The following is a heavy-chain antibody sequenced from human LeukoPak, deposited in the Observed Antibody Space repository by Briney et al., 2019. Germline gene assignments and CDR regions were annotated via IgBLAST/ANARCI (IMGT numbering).Heavy chain of an antibody. CDR1: GFTFSGYT. Sequence: GGSLRLSCAASGFTFSGYTITWVRQPPGKGLEWVSVIYSGGSTYYADSVKGRFTISRDNSKNTLYLQMNSLRAEDTAVYYCASLAYCGGDCYFLDYWGQGTLVTVSS. CDR3: ASLAYCGGDCYFLDY. V-gene: IGHV3-66*01. D-gene: IGHD2-21*02. CDR2: IYSGGST. J-gene: IGHJ4*02.